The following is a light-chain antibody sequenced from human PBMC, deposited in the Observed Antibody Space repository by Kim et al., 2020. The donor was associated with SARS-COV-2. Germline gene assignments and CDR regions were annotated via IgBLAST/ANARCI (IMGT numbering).Light chain of an antibody. V-gene: IGKV3-11*01. CDR2: DAS. Sequence: FSPGDRASLSCRASQSVDTYLIWYQQKPGQAPRVLIYDASHRAIGIPARFSGSGSGTDFTLTISSLEPEHFAVYYCQQRSNWPLTFGGGTKVDIK. J-gene: IGKJ4*01. CDR1: QSVDTY. CDR3: QQRSNWPLT.